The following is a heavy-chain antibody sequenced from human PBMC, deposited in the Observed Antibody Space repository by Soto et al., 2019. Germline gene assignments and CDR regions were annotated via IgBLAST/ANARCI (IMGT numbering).Heavy chain of an antibody. CDR3: ARARYNWFDP. J-gene: IGHJ5*02. CDR1: GGSISSYY. V-gene: IGHV4-59*01. Sequence: LSLTCTVSGGSISSYYWSWIRQPPGKGLEWIGYIYYSGSTNYNPSLKSRVTISVDTSKNQFSLKLSSVTAADTAVYYCARARYNWFDPWGQGTLVTVSS. CDR2: IYYSGST.